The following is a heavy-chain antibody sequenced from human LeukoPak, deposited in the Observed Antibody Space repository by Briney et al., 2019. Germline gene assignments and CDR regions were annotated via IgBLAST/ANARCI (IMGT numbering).Heavy chain of an antibody. J-gene: IGHJ3*02. CDR2: IYYSGST. Sequence: SETLSLTCTVSGGSISSSSYYWGWIRQPPGKGLEWIGSIYYSGSTYYNPSLKSRVTISVDTSKNQFSLKLSSVTAADTAVYYCASDRRGGNSWGAFDIWGQGTMVTVSS. CDR1: GGSISSSSYY. CDR3: ASDRRGGNSWGAFDI. D-gene: IGHD4-23*01. V-gene: IGHV4-39*07.